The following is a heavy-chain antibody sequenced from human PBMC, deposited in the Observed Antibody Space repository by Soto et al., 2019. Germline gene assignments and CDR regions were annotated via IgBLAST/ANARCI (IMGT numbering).Heavy chain of an antibody. CDR2: IIPIFGTA. V-gene: IGHV1-69*01. D-gene: IGHD6-19*01. CDR3: ERESVAGALFDD. CDR1: GGTFSSYA. Sequence: QVQLVQSGAEVKKPGSSVKVSCKASGGTFSSYAISWVRQAPGQGLEWMGGIIPIFGTANYAQKFQGRVTLTADESKRTAYMELSSLSSEDTAVYYCERESVAGALFDDWGQGTLVTVSS. J-gene: IGHJ4*02.